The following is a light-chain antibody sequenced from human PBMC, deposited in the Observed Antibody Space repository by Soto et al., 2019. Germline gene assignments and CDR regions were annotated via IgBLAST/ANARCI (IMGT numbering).Light chain of an antibody. CDR3: SSYAGNNVWV. CDR1: SSDVGGYNY. Sequence: QSALTQPPSASGSPGQSVTISCTGTSSDVGGYNYVSWYQQHPHKVPKLLIYEVTQRPSGVPDRFSGSKSGNTASLTISGLQAEDEADYYCSSYAGNNVWVFGGGTKLTVL. V-gene: IGLV2-8*01. CDR2: EVT. J-gene: IGLJ3*02.